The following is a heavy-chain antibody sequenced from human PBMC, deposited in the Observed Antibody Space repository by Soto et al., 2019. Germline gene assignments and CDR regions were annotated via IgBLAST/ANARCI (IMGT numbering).Heavy chain of an antibody. CDR1: GYTFSDYG. V-gene: IGHV1-18*04. J-gene: IGHJ4*02. D-gene: IGHD6-19*01. CDR3: ARDERYSGGWSRF. CDR2: ISVYKGNT. Sequence: QIQLVQSGAEVKKPGASVKVSCKASGYTFSDYGISWVRQAPGQVLEWMGWISVYKGNTQYAHKFQGSVSMTTETSSSTAYMDLRSLTSNDPAVYYCARDERYSGGWSRFGGQGTLVSVSS.